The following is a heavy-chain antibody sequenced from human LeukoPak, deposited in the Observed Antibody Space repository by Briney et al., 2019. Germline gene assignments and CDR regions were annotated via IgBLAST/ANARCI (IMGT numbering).Heavy chain of an antibody. Sequence: ASVKVSCKTSGYTFTSYDINWVRQVTGQGLEWVGGMDGNSGKTAYAQNFLGRVTITRNSSISTAYRELSSLRSEDTAVYYCARLYYYASSGYDALDTWGQGTMVAVSS. V-gene: IGHV1-8*01. CDR1: GYTFTSYD. CDR2: MDGNSGKT. J-gene: IGHJ3*02. CDR3: ARLYYYASSGYDALDT. D-gene: IGHD3-22*01.